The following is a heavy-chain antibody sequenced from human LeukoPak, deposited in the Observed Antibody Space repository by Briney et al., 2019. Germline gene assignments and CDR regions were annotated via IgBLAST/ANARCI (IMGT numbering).Heavy chain of an antibody. V-gene: IGHV4-39*07. CDR1: GGSISSSSYY. J-gene: IGHJ4*02. Sequence: SETLSLTCTVSGGSISSSSYYWGWIRQPPGTGLEWLGSIYYSGSTYYNPSLKSRVTISVDTSENQFSLRLSSVTAADTALYYCARCNSRGYYNPFDYWGQGTLVTVSS. CDR3: ARCNSRGYYNPFDY. CDR2: IYYSGST. D-gene: IGHD3-22*01.